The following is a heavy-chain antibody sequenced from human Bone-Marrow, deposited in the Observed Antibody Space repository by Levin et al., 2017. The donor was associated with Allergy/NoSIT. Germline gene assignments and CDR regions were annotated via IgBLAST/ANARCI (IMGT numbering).Heavy chain of an antibody. CDR2: IDPSDSYT. V-gene: IGHV5-10-1*01. D-gene: IGHD3-10*01. CDR1: GYSFTSYW. J-gene: IGHJ6*03. CDR3: ARQITMVRGVRYYYYMDV. Sequence: GGSLRLSCKGSGYSFTSYWISWVRQMPGKGLEWMGRIDPSDSYTNYSPSFQGHVTISADKSISTAYLQWSSLKASDTAMYYCARQITMVRGVRYYYYMDVWGKGTTVTVSS.